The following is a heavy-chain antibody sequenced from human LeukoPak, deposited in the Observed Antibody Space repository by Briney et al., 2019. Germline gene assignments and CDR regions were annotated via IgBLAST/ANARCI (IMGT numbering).Heavy chain of an antibody. D-gene: IGHD2-2*01. CDR1: GFTFSSYA. CDR2: ISYDGSNK. J-gene: IGHJ4*02. V-gene: IGHV3-30-3*01. Sequence: EGSLRLSCAASGFTFSSYAMHWVRQAPGKGLEWVAVISYDGSNKYYADSVKGRFTISRDNSKNTLYLQMNSLRAEDTAVYYCARDTRYCSSTSCYPDYWGQGTLVTVSS. CDR3: ARDTRYCSSTSCYPDY.